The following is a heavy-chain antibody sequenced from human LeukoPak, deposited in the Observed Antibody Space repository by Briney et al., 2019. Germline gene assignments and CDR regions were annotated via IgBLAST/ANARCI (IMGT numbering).Heavy chain of an antibody. CDR3: ARGPIGGWFDP. CDR1: GGSFSGYY. J-gene: IGHJ5*02. CDR2: INHSGST. Sequence: KPSETLSLTCAVYGGSFSGYYWSWIRQPPGKGLEWIGEINHSGSTNYNPSLKSRVTISVDTSKNQFSLKLSSVTAADTAAYYCARGPIGGWFDPWGQGTLVTVSS. D-gene: IGHD2/OR15-2a*01. V-gene: IGHV4-34*01.